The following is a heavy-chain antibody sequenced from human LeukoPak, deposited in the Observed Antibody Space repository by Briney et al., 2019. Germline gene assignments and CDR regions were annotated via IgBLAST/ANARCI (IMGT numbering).Heavy chain of an antibody. Sequence: PGGSLRLSCAASGFTFSSYSMNWVRQAPGKGLEWVSSISSSSSYIYYADSVKGRFTISRDNAKNSLYLQLNSLRAEDTAVYYCARDRATVVAGTVWFDPWGQGTLVTVSS. D-gene: IGHD6-19*01. CDR1: GFTFSSYS. CDR3: ARDRATVVAGTVWFDP. J-gene: IGHJ5*02. V-gene: IGHV3-21*01. CDR2: ISSSSSYI.